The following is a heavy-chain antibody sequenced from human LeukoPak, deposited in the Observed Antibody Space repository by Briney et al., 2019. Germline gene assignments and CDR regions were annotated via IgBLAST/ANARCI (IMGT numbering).Heavy chain of an antibody. CDR3: ASTDGDYYHYYYYYMDV. CDR1: GGSITSGGYY. J-gene: IGHJ6*03. D-gene: IGHD4-17*01. CDR2: IYSSGST. Sequence: PSQTLSLTCTVSGGSITSGGYYWSWIRQLPGKDLEWIGYIYSSGSTFYNPSLQSRVSISVDTSRNQFSLKLSSVTAADTAIYYCASTDGDYYHYYYYYMDVWGNETTVTVSS. V-gene: IGHV4-31*03.